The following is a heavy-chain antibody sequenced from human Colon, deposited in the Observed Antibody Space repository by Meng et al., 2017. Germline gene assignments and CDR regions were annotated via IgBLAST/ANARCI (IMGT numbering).Heavy chain of an antibody. J-gene: IGHJ4*02. D-gene: IGHD4/OR15-4a*01. CDR3: ASSPKKEGKTYGGGYFDS. Sequence: GGSLRLSCKGSGYSFTTYWIGWVRQMPGKGLEWKGIIYPGDSDTRYSPSFQGQVTISADKSISTAYVQWSSLKASDTAVYYCASSPKKEGKTYGGGYFDSWGQGTLVTVSS. CDR2: IYPGDSDT. CDR1: GYSFTTYW. V-gene: IGHV5-51*01.